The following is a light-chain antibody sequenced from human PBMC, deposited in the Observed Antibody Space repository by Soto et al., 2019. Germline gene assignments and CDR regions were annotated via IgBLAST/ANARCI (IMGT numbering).Light chain of an antibody. J-gene: IGLJ1*01. CDR2: EVT. CDR3: SSYTSSSTFYV. CDR1: SSDVGGFNY. Sequence: QSALTQPASVSGSPGQSITISCTGTSSDVGGFNYVSRYQQHPGKAPKLMIYEVTNRPSGVSNRVSGSKSGNTASLTISGLQAEDEADYYCSSYTSSSTFYVFGTGTKVTVL. V-gene: IGLV2-14*01.